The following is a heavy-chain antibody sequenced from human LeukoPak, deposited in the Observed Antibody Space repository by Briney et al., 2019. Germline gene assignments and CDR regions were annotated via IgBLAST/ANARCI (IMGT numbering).Heavy chain of an antibody. CDR2: INPNSGGT. CDR1: GYTFTGYY. D-gene: IGHD3-22*01. V-gene: IGHV1-2*02. Sequence: ASVKVSCKASGYTFTGYYMHWVRQAPGQGLEWMGWINPNSGGTNYAQKFQGRVTMTRDTSISTAYVELSRLRSDDTAVYYCARENSDSSAYYYDYWGQGTLVTVSS. J-gene: IGHJ4*02. CDR3: ARENSDSSAYYYDY.